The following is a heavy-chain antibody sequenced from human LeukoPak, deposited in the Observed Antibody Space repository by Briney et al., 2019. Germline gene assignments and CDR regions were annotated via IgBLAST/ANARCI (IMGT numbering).Heavy chain of an antibody. Sequence: GSLRLSCAASGFTVSSNYMSWVRQAPGKGLEWVSVIYSGGSTYYADSVKGRFTISRDNSKSTLYIQMNSLRAGDTAVYYCARAKPKNMVRGLIMRRESRYYFDYWGQGTLVTVSS. CDR3: ARAKPKNMVRGLIMRRESRYYFDY. D-gene: IGHD3-10*01. J-gene: IGHJ4*02. CDR1: GFTVSSNY. CDR2: IYSGGST. V-gene: IGHV3-53*01.